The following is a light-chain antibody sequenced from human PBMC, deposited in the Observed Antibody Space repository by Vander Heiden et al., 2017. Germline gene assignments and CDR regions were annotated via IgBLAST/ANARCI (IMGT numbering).Light chain of an antibody. CDR1: QSISSY. J-gene: IGKJ1*01. CDR3: QQSYSTPRT. V-gene: IGKV1-39*01. Sequence: DIQMTQPPSSLSASVGDRVTITCRASQSISSYLNWYQQKPGKAPKLLIYAASSLQSGVPSRFSGSGSGTDFTLTISSLQPEDFATYYCQQSYSTPRTFGQGTKVENK. CDR2: AAS.